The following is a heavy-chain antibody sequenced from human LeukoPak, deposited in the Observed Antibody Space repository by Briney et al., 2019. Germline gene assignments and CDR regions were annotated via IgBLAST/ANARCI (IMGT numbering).Heavy chain of an antibody. Sequence: ASETLSLTCTASGGSISTYYWSWIRQPPGKGLEWIAYIDYTESTNYNPSLKSRVAISVDTSKNQFSLKLSSVTAADTAVYYCARDRRRELVHAFDVWGQGTMVTVSS. CDR1: GGSISTYY. V-gene: IGHV4-59*01. CDR2: IDYTEST. J-gene: IGHJ3*01. CDR3: ARDRRRELVHAFDV. D-gene: IGHD1-26*01.